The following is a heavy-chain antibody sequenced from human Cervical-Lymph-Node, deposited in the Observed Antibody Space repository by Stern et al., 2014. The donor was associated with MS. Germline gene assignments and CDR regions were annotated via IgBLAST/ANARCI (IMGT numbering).Heavy chain of an antibody. CDR1: GFTFSSYA. CDR3: ARDPAYYGSGSRWFDP. CDR2: ISYDGSNK. J-gene: IGHJ5*02. Sequence: VQLVESGGGVVQPGRSLRLSCAASGFTFSSYAMHWVRQAPGKGLEWVAVISYDGSNKYYADSVKGRFTISRDNSKNTLYLQMNSLRAEDTAVYYCARDPAYYGSGSRWFDPWGQGTLVTVSS. D-gene: IGHD3-10*01. V-gene: IGHV3-30-3*01.